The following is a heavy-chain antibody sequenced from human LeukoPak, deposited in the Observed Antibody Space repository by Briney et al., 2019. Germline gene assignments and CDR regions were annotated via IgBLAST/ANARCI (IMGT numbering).Heavy chain of an antibody. J-gene: IGHJ6*02. CDR3: ARVPYYDFWSGYYTTPYYYYGMDV. CDR1: GFTFRDYW. D-gene: IGHD3-3*01. V-gene: IGHV3-30-3*01. CDR2: ISYDGSNK. Sequence: GGSLRLSCAVSGFTFRDYWMSWVRQAPGKGLEWVAVISYDGSNKYFAGSVKGRFTISRDNSKNTLYLRMNSLRTEDTAVYFCARVPYYDFWSGYYTTPYYYYGMDVWGQGTTVTVSS.